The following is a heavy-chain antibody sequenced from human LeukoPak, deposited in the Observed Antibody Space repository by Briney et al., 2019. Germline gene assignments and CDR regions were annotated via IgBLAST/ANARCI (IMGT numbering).Heavy chain of an antibody. CDR1: GFTVSSNY. CDR2: IYSGGST. CDR3: ARDPQEVGATMFDY. J-gene: IGHJ4*02. Sequence: PGGSLRLSCAASGFTVSSNYMSWVRQAPGKGLEWVSVIYSGGSTYYADSVKGRFTISRDNSKNTLYLQMNSLRAEDTAVYYCARDPQEVGATMFDYWGQGTLVTVSS. D-gene: IGHD1-26*01. V-gene: IGHV3-66*01.